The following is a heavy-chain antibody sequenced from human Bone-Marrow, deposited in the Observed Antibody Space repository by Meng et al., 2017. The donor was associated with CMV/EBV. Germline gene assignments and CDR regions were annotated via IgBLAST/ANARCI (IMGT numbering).Heavy chain of an antibody. V-gene: IGHV3-74*01. J-gene: IGHJ4*02. CDR3: ARVGVGYSYGYDY. Sequence: GESLKISCAASGFTFSGYWMHWVRQAPGKGLVWVSRINSDGSSTSYADSVKGRFTISRDNAKNTLYLQMNSLRAEDTAVYYCARVGVGYSYGYDYWGQGTLVTVSS. CDR2: INSDGSST. CDR1: GFTFSGYW. D-gene: IGHD5-18*01.